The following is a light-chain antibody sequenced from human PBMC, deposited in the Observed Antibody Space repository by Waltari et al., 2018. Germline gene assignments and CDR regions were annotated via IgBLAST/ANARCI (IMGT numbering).Light chain of an antibody. CDR1: QSVSTIS. CDR2: GTS. V-gene: IGKV3-20*01. J-gene: IGKJ4*01. Sequence: EIVLTQSPGTLSLSPGERATLSCRASQSVSTISLTWYQQKPGQAPRLLIYGTSSRATGIPDRFSGSGSVTDFTLTISRLQPEDFAIYYCQQYDGIVVTFGGGTKVEI. CDR3: QQYDGIVVT.